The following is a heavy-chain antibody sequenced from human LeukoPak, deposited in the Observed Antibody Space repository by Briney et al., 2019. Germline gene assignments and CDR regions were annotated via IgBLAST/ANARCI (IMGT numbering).Heavy chain of an antibody. CDR1: GLTFSSYA. D-gene: IGHD3-10*01. V-gene: IGHV3-23*01. CDR3: VKDRTGTYTLDY. J-gene: IGHJ4*02. Sequence: GGSLRLSCVASGLTFSSYAMNWVRQAPGKGLEWVSAISGSGDNTYYADSVKGRFTISRDNSKNTLYLQMKSLRAEDTAVYYCVKDRTGTYTLDYWGQGTLVTVSS. CDR2: ISGSGDNT.